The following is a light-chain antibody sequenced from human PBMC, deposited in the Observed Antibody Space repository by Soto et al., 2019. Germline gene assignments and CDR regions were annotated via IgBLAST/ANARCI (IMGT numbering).Light chain of an antibody. CDR1: SSDVGGYNF. Sequence: QSALTQPASASGSPGQSITISCTGTSSDVGGYNFVSWHQQHPGKAPKLLIYDVSNRPSGVSDRFSASKSGNTASLTISGLRAEDEADYYCISYTTSNTYVFGTGTKLTVL. CDR2: DVS. V-gene: IGLV2-14*01. CDR3: ISYTTSNTYV. J-gene: IGLJ1*01.